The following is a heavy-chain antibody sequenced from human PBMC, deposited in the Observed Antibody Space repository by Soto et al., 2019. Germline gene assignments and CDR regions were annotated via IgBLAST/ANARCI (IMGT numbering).Heavy chain of an antibody. CDR1: GYTFTSYY. D-gene: IGHD6-6*01. CDR3: AREASIAARGDAFDI. V-gene: IGHV1-46*03. CDR2: INPSGGST. Sequence: GASVKVSCKASGYTFTSYYMHWVRQAPGQGLEWMGIINPSGGSTSYAQKFQGRVTMTRDTSTSTVYMELSSLRSEDTAVYYCAREASIAARGDAFDIWGQGTMVTV. J-gene: IGHJ3*02.